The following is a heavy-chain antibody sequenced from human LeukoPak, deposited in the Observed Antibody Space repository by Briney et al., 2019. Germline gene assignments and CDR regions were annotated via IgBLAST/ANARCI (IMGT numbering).Heavy chain of an antibody. CDR1: GYTFTGYY. CDR2: INPNSGGT. CDR3: ARDPTSKILWFGEHPYYFDY. V-gene: IGHV1-2*02. Sequence: ASVKVSCKASGYTFTGYYMHWVRQAPGQGLEWMGWINPNSGGTNYAQKFQGRVTMTRDTSISTAYMELSRLRSDDTAVYYCARDPTSKILWFGEHPYYFDYWGQGTLVTVSS. D-gene: IGHD3-10*01. J-gene: IGHJ4*02.